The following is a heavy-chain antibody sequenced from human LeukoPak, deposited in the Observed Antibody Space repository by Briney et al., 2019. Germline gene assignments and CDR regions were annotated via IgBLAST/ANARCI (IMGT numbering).Heavy chain of an antibody. D-gene: IGHD5-12*01. V-gene: IGHV1-46*01. Sequence: ASVKISCKASGYTFTSYYLHWVRQAPGQGVEWMGTINLSGDRTSYAQKIQGRVTITRDTSTSTVYMELSSLTSEDTAVYYCARDIGSGYYNFDYWGQGTLVTVSS. CDR2: INLSGDRT. J-gene: IGHJ4*02. CDR1: GYTFTSYY. CDR3: ARDIGSGYYNFDY.